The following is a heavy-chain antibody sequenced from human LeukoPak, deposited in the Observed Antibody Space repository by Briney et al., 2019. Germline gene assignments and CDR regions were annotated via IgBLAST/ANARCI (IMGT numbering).Heavy chain of an antibody. V-gene: IGHV3-21*01. J-gene: IGHJ4*02. CDR1: GFTFSSYS. Sequence: GGSLRLSCAASGFTFSSYSMNWVRQAPGKGLEWVSSISSSSSYIYYADSVKGRFTISRDNAKNSLYLQMNSLGAEDTAVYYCARDRGGWTTAVTRKLDYYFDYWGQGTLVTVSS. D-gene: IGHD4-23*01. CDR2: ISSSSSYI. CDR3: ARDRGGWTTAVTRKLDYYFDY.